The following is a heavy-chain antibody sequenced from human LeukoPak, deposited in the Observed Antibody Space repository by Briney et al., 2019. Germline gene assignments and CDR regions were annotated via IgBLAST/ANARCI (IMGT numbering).Heavy chain of an antibody. J-gene: IGHJ3*02. V-gene: IGHV3-15*01. D-gene: IGHD2-21*02. CDR1: GFSFSNYW. CDR2: IKSKTDGGTT. CDR3: TTVVTAMPNDAFDI. Sequence: PGGSLRLSCAASGFSFSNYWMHWVRQAPGKGLEWVGRIKSKTDGGTTDYAAPVKGRFTISRDDSKNTLYLQMNSLRTEDTAVYYCTTVVTAMPNDAFDIWGQGTMVTVSS.